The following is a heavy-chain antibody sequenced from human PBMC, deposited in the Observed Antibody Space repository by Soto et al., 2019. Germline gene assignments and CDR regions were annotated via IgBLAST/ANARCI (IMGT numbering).Heavy chain of an antibody. D-gene: IGHD4-4*01. CDR2: ISYDGSNK. CDR3: ARDLVPAWVTVTTPKSDY. Sequence: QVQLVESGGGVVQPGRSLRLSCAASGFTFSSYAMHWVRQAPGKGLEWVAVISYDGSNKYYADSVKGRFTISRDNSSTPLYLQMNSLSAEDTAVYYWARDLVPAWVTVTTPKSDYWGQGTLVTVSS. CDR1: GFTFSSYA. V-gene: IGHV3-30-3*01. J-gene: IGHJ4*02.